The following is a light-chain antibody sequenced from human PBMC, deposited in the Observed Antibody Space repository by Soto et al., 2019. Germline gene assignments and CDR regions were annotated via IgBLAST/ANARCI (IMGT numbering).Light chain of an antibody. CDR3: LQDNNYSWT. Sequence: AIQMTQSPTSLSAYVGDRVTINCRASQAIGNELSWYQQKPGKAPKLLIYGAFTLESGVPLRFSGSGSGTDFTLTITSLQPEDFATYYCLQDNNYSWTFGQGTKVDNK. CDR1: QAIGNE. V-gene: IGKV1-6*01. J-gene: IGKJ1*01. CDR2: GAF.